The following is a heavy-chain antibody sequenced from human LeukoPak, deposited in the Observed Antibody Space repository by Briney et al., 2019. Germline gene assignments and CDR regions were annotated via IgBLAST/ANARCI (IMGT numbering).Heavy chain of an antibody. CDR1: GFIFSSYE. V-gene: IGHV3-48*03. Sequence: GGSLRLSCAASGFIFSSYEMNWVRQAPGKGLEWVSYISGSGSTIYYADSVKGRSTISRDNAKNSLYLQMNSLRAEDTAIYYCARDIGPYNNYDHPDWFDPWGQGTLVTVSS. CDR3: ARDIGPYNNYDHPDWFDP. D-gene: IGHD4-11*01. J-gene: IGHJ5*02. CDR2: ISGSGSTI.